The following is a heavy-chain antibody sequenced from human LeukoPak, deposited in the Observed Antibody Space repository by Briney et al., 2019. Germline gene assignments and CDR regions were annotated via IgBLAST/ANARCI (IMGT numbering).Heavy chain of an antibody. CDR1: GFTFDDYG. CDR3: AKGGSSTWYEYFHR. Sequence: PGRSLRLSCVASGFTFDDYGMHWVRQAPGKGLEWVSGISWNSGSIAYADSVKGRFTLSRDNAKNSLYLQMNSLRPEDTALYYCAKGGSSTWYEYFHRWGQGTLVTVSS. CDR2: ISWNSGSI. D-gene: IGHD6-13*01. J-gene: IGHJ1*01. V-gene: IGHV3-9*01.